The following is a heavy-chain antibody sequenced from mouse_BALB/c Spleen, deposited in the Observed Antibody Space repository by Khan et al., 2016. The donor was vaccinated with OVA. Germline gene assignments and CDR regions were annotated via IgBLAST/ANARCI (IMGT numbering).Heavy chain of an antibody. Sequence: VQLQQSGPELVKPGASVKISCKASGYTFTDYNMDWVKQSHGKSLEWIGDINPHTGGAIYNQKFKGKATLTVDKSSRTAYMELRSLTTEDTAVYSCARSDRYDERFTYWGQGTLVTVSA. J-gene: IGHJ3*01. CDR1: GYTFTDYN. D-gene: IGHD2-14*01. V-gene: IGHV1-18*01. CDR3: ARSDRYDERFTY. CDR2: INPHTGGA.